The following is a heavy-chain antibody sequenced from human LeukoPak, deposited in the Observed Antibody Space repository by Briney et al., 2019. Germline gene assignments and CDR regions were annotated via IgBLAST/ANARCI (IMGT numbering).Heavy chain of an antibody. CDR3: AKEDHCSGGSCYFAAWYYYYGMDV. J-gene: IGHJ6*02. D-gene: IGHD2-15*01. Sequence: GGSLRLSCAASGFTFSSYGMHWVRQAPGTGLEWVAVISYDGSNKYYADSVKGRFTISRDNSKNTLYLQMNSLRAEDTAVYYCAKEDHCSGGSCYFAAWYYYYGMDVWGQGTTVTVSS. CDR2: ISYDGSNK. CDR1: GFTFSSYG. V-gene: IGHV3-30*18.